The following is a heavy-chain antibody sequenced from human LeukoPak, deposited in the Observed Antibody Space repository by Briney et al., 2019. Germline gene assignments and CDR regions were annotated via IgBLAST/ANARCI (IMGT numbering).Heavy chain of an antibody. Sequence: PGGSLRLSCAASGFTVSNNYMSWVRQAPGKGLEWVSVIYSGGSTFYADSVKGRFTISRDNSKNMLYLQMNSLRAEDTAVYYCARDSNCYGGKRYWGQGTLVTVSS. D-gene: IGHD4-23*01. V-gene: IGHV3-53*01. J-gene: IGHJ4*02. CDR3: ARDSNCYGGKRY. CDR2: IYSGGST. CDR1: GFTVSNNY.